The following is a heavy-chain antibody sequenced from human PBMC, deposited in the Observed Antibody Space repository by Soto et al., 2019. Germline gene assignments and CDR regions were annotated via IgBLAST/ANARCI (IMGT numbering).Heavy chain of an antibody. CDR1: GGSLTGYY. CDR2: VKDGGST. V-gene: IGHV4-34*01. D-gene: IGHD5-12*01. Sequence: QVQLQQWGAGLLKPSETLSLTCTVNGGSLTGYYWSWIRQPPGKGLEWIGAVKDGGSTNYSPSLRGRVSIPADTSKNHFSVRLNSVTAADTAVYFCARGQEGIVATHWDQGALVTVSS. CDR3: ARGQEGIVATH. J-gene: IGHJ4*02.